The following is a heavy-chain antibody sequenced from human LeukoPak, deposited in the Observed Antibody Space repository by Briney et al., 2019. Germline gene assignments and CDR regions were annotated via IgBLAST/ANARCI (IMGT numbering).Heavy chain of an antibody. D-gene: IGHD6-13*01. CDR3: ARIAAAGTWWFDP. CDR2: IIPIFGTA. J-gene: IGHJ5*02. CDR1: GGTFSSYA. V-gene: IGHV1-69*06. Sequence: GASVKVSCKASGGTFSSYAISWVRQAPGQGLEWMGGIIPIFGTANYAQKFQGRVTITADKSTSTAYMELSSLRSEDTAVYYCARIAAAGTWWFDPWGQGTLVTVSS.